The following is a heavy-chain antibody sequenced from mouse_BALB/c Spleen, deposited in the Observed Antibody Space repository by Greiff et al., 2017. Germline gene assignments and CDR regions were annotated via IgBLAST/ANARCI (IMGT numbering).Heavy chain of an antibody. J-gene: IGHJ4*01. Sequence: EVQVVESGPELVKPGASVKMSCKASGYTFTSYVMHWVKQKPGQGLEWIGYINPYNDGTKYNEKFKGKATLTSDKSSSTAYMELSSLTSEDSAVYYCARYEYGNEGYYAMDYWGQGTSVTVSS. D-gene: IGHD2-10*02. CDR2: INPYNDGT. CDR1: GYTFTSYV. CDR3: ARYEYGNEGYYAMDY. V-gene: IGHV1-14*01.